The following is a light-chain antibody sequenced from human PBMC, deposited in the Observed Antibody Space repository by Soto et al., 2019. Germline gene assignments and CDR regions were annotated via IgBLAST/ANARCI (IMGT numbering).Light chain of an antibody. CDR3: QQDRTLWT. J-gene: IGKJ1*01. CDR2: DAS. CDR1: QGISIW. V-gene: IGKV1-5*01. Sequence: DIQVTQSPSTLSASVGDRVTITCRASQGISIWLAWYQQKPGKAPNLLIYDASSLESGVPSRFSGSGSGTKFTLTISILQPDDVASYCCQQDRTLWTFGQGTKVDIK.